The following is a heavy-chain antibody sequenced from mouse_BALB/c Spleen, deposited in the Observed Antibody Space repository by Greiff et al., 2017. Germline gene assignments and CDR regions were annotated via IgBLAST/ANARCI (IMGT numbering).Heavy chain of an antibody. D-gene: IGHD1-1*01. CDR2: ISSGSSTI. Sequence: EVQGVESGGGLVQPGGSRKLSCAASGFTFSSFGMHWVRQAPEKGLEWVAYISSGSSTIYYADTVKGRFTISRDNPKNTLFLQMTSLRSEDTAMYYCARGGDYLAWFAYWGQGTLVTVSA. CDR1: GFTFSSFG. V-gene: IGHV5-17*02. CDR3: ARGGDYLAWFAY. J-gene: IGHJ3*01.